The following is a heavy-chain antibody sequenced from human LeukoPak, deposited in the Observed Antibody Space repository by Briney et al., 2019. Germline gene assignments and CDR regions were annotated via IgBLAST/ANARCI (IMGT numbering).Heavy chain of an antibody. CDR1: GGTFSSYA. Sequence: SVKVSCKASGGTFSSYAISWVRQAPGQGLEWMGGIIPIFGTANYAQKFQGRVTITADKSTSTAYMELSSLRSEDTAVYYCARDSGLRITLGYYYMDVWGKGTTVTVSS. J-gene: IGHJ6*03. D-gene: IGHD3-16*01. CDR3: ARDSGLRITLGYYYMDV. CDR2: IIPIFGTA. V-gene: IGHV1-69*06.